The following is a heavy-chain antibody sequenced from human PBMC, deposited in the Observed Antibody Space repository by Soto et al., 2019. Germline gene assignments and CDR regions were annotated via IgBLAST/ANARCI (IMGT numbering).Heavy chain of an antibody. J-gene: IGHJ4*02. CDR2: TYYRSKWYS. D-gene: IGHD1-26*01. CDR3: ARDGGYVGATHPFDY. Sequence: SQTLSLTCDISGDSVSSNSASWMWIRQSPSRGLEWLGRTYYRSKWYSEYADSVKSRITVNADTSKNQFFLHLNSVTSEDTAVYFCARDGGYVGATHPFDYWGQGSLVTVSS. V-gene: IGHV6-1*01. CDR1: GDSVSSNSAS.